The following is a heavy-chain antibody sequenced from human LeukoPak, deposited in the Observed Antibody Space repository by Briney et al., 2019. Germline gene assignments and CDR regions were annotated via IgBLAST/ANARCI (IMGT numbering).Heavy chain of an antibody. Sequence: GGSLRLSCAASGFTFSTYSMNWVRQAPGKGLEWVSSISSSSSSIYYSDSVKGRFTVSRDNAKNSLYLEMNSLRDEDTAVYYCAGRLRGGGWCMYWGQGTLVTVSS. CDR2: ISSSSSSI. J-gene: IGHJ4*02. D-gene: IGHD6-19*01. CDR3: AGRLRGGGWCMY. V-gene: IGHV3-21*01. CDR1: GFTFSTYS.